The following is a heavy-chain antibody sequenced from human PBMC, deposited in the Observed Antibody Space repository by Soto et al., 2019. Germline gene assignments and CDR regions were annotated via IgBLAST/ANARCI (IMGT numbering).Heavy chain of an antibody. J-gene: IGHJ6*02. CDR2: INPSGGST. V-gene: IGHV1-46*01. Sequence: ASVKVSCKASGYTFTSYYMHWVRQAPGQGLEWMGIINPSGGSTSYAQKFQGRVTMTRDTSTSTVYMELSSLRSEDTAVYYCARDGGGIAARSIHYYYYVMDVWGLGPTGPVSS. CDR3: ARDGGGIAARSIHYYYYVMDV. D-gene: IGHD6-6*01. CDR1: GYTFTSYY.